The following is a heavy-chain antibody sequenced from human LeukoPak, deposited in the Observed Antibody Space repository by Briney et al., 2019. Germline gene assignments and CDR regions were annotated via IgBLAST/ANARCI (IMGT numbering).Heavy chain of an antibody. CDR1: GFTIGSYA. J-gene: IGHJ3*02. V-gene: IGHV3-64D*09. CDR3: VKDRDDYGDYVDAFDI. CDR2: ISSNGGST. Sequence: TGGSLRLSCAASGFTIGSYAMSWVRQAPGKGLEYVSAISSNGGSTYYADSVKGRFTISRDNSKNTLYLQMSSLRAEDTAVYYCVKDRDDYGDYVDAFDIWGQGTMVTVSS. D-gene: IGHD4-17*01.